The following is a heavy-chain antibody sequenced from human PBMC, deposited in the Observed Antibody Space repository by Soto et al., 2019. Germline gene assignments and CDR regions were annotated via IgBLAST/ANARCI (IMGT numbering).Heavy chain of an antibody. Sequence: EVQLLESGGGLVQPGGSLRLSCAASGFTFSSYAMSWVRQAPGKGLEWVSAISGSGGSTYSADSVKGRFTISRDSSKNTLYLQMNSLRAEDTAVYYCAKAGGTSPKGRYYFDYWGQGTLVTVSS. J-gene: IGHJ4*02. V-gene: IGHV3-23*01. CDR1: GFTFSSYA. CDR3: AKAGGTSPKGRYYFDY. CDR2: ISGSGGST. D-gene: IGHD2-2*01.